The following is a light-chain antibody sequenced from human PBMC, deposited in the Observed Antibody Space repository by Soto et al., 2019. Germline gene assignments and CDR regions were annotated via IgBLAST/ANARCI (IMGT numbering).Light chain of an antibody. CDR3: ASWDDSLSGRVV. J-gene: IGLJ2*01. Sequence: QSALTQPPSASGAPGQRVTISCPGSSSDIGRNYVYWYQQFPGTAPKLLIYRNEQRPSGVPDRFSGSKSGTSAALAISGLRSEDEADYYCASWDDSLSGRVVFGGGTKLTVL. V-gene: IGLV1-47*01. CDR2: RNE. CDR1: SSDIGRNY.